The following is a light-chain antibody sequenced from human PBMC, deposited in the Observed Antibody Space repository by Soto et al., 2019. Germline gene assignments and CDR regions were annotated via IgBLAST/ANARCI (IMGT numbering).Light chain of an antibody. J-gene: IGLJ1*01. Sequence: ALTQPASVSGSPGQSITISCTGTSSDIGGYDYVSWYQQRPGKAPKLMIYEVRYRPSGVSNRFSGSKSGNTASLTISGLQAEDEAVYYCCSYTRTSNHYFFGTGTKVTVL. CDR3: CSYTRTSNHYF. CDR2: EVR. CDR1: SSDIGGYDY. V-gene: IGLV2-14*01.